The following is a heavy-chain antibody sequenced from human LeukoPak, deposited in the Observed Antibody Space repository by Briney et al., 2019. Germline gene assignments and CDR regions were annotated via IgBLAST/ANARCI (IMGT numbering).Heavy chain of an antibody. V-gene: IGHV1-18*01. Sequence: ASVKVSCKASGYTFTSYGISWVRQAPGQGLEWMGWISAYNGNTNYAQKLQGRVTMTTDTSTSTAYMELRSLRSDDTAVYYCANHSYDSSGYYWFDPWGQGTLVTVSS. CDR3: ANHSYDSSGYYWFDP. CDR1: GYTFTSYG. CDR2: ISAYNGNT. D-gene: IGHD3-22*01. J-gene: IGHJ5*02.